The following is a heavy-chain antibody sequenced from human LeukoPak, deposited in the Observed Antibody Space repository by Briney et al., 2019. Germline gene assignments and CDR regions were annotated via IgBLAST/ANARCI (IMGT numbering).Heavy chain of an antibody. CDR1: GFTFSSYA. Sequence: GGSLRLSCAASGFTFSSYAMSWVRQAPGKGLEWVSTISGSGGVTYYPDSVRGRFTISRDNSKNTLHLQMDSLRAEDTAIYYCAKWPEGATPKFHYWGQGALVTVSS. CDR2: ISGSGGVT. J-gene: IGHJ4*02. V-gene: IGHV3-23*01. D-gene: IGHD1-26*01. CDR3: AKWPEGATPKFHY.